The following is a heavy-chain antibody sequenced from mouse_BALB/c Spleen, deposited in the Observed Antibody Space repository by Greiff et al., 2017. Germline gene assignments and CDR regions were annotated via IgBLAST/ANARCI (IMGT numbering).Heavy chain of an antibody. D-gene: IGHD2-3*01. V-gene: IGHV5-6-5*01. CDR2: ISSGGST. CDR3: ARNDDGYYFDY. J-gene: IGHJ2*01. Sequence: VKLVESGGGLVKPGGSLKLSCAASGFTFSSYAMSWVRQTPEKRLEWVASISSGGSTYYPDSVKGRFTISRDNARNILYLQMSSLRSEDTAMYYCARNDDGYYFDYWGQGTTLTVSS. CDR1: GFTFSSYA.